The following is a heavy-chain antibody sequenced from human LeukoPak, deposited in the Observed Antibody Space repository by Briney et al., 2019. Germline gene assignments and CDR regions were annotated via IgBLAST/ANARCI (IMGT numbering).Heavy chain of an antibody. Sequence: ASVKVSCKTTGYTLTNYGIHWVRPAPGQGLEWMGCISAHSGNTKYAQKLQGRLPLTTDTSTSTAYMDLRSLRSDDTAVYYCARGAFDPKSYHQTPVDYWGQGTLVTVSS. CDR2: ISAHSGNT. CDR1: GYTLTNYG. D-gene: IGHD3-16*02. CDR3: ARGAFDPKSYHQTPVDY. V-gene: IGHV1-18*01. J-gene: IGHJ4*02.